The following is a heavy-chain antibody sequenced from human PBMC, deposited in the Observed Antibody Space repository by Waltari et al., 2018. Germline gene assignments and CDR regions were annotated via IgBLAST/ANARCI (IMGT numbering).Heavy chain of an antibody. J-gene: IGHJ4*02. D-gene: IGHD1-26*01. CDR3: AKGRVGATTTPWGFDY. Sequence: EVQLLESGGGLVQPGGSLRLSCAASGFTFSSYAMRWVRQAPGKGLEWVSAISGSGGSTYYADSVKGRFTISRDNSKNTLYLQMNSLRAEDTAVYYCAKGRVGATTTPWGFDYWGQGTLVTVSS. CDR2: ISGSGGST. CDR1: GFTFSSYA. V-gene: IGHV3-23*01.